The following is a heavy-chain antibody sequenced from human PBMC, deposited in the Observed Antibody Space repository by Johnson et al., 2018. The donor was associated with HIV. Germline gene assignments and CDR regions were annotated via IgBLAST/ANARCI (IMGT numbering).Heavy chain of an antibody. V-gene: IGHV3-7*05. D-gene: IGHD6-13*01. J-gene: IGHJ3*02. CDR3: ARDQRHIAAAGPPDAFDI. Sequence: MQLVESGGGVVQPGRSLRLSCAASGFTFSSYWMSWVRQAPGKGLEWVANIKQDGSEKYYVDSVKGRFTISRDNAKNSLYLQMNSLRAEDTAVYYCARDQRHIAAAGPPDAFDIWGQGTMVTVSS. CDR1: GFTFSSYW. CDR2: IKQDGSEK.